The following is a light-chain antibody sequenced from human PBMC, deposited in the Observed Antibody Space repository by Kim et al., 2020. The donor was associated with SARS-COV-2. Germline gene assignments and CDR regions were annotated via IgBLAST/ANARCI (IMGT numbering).Light chain of an antibody. CDR3: SSYTSSSTLVV. V-gene: IGLV2-14*03. Sequence: QSISISCTGTSIHVGGYNYVSWYQQHPGKAPKLMIYDVSYLPSGVSNRFSVSKSGNTASLTISGLQAEDEAYYYCSSYTSSSTLVVFGGGTQLTVL. CDR2: DVS. CDR1: SIHVGGYNY. J-gene: IGLJ2*01.